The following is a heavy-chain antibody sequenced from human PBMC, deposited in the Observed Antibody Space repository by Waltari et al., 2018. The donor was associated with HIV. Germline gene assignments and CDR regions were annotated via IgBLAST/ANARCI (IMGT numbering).Heavy chain of an antibody. Sequence: EVQLVESGGGLVQPGGSLRLSCAASGFTFSRLWLDWVRKAPGKGLVWVSRIKSDRTITTYADSVKGRFTISRDNAKNTLFLQMNSLRAEDTAIYYCARDLVVLRYFDWLSTYFDYWGQGTLVTVSS. J-gene: IGHJ4*02. CDR1: GFTFSRLW. CDR3: ARDLVVLRYFDWLSTYFDY. V-gene: IGHV3-74*01. D-gene: IGHD3-9*01. CDR2: IKSDRTIT.